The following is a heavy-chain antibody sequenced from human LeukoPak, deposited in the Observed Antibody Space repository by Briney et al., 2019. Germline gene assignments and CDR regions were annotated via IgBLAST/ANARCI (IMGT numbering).Heavy chain of an antibody. Sequence: GGSLRLSCTASGFTFSSYTMTWVRQAPGKGLKWVSTITTGDGNTYYADSVKGRFTISRDNSKNTLSLQMNSLRAEDTAVYYCAKDHSSNFHWYFDLWGRGTLVTDSS. CDR3: AKDHSSNFHWYFDL. J-gene: IGHJ2*01. D-gene: IGHD6-13*01. CDR1: GFTFSSYT. CDR2: ITTGDGNT. V-gene: IGHV3-23*01.